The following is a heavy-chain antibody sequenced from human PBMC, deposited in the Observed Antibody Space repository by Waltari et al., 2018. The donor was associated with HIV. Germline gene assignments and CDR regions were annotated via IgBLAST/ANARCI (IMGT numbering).Heavy chain of an antibody. CDR1: GFPFSRFW. V-gene: IGHV3-7*01. J-gene: IGHJ3*01. D-gene: IGHD1-20*01. Sequence: EVQVVDAGGDLVQPGGSLRLPCEASGFPFSRFWMSWVRQAPGKGLQWVATIKPDGSQSYDVDSGRGRFTISKDNAKASLSLQMNSLRGEDTGFYFCASAGWYNDFDVWGQGTMVIVSS. CDR3: ASAGWYNDFDV. CDR2: IKPDGSQS.